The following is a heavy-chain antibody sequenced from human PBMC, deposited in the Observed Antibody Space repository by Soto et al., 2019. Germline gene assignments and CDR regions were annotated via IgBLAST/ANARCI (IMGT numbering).Heavy chain of an antibody. D-gene: IGHD3-9*01. CDR3: AKDRGSGGILTGTPAS. Sequence: GGSLRLCCATSGFTVTNSPMTWIRQAPGKGLEWVATLSPGGSTYYAASVKGRFTISRDSSKSTVFLQMDSLKAADSALYYCAKDRGSGGILTGTPASWGPGALVTVSS. V-gene: IGHV3-23*01. CDR1: GFTVTNSP. J-gene: IGHJ5*02. CDR2: LSPGGST.